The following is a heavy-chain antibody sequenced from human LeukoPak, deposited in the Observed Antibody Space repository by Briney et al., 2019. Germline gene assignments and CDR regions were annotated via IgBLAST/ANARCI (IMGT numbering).Heavy chain of an antibody. D-gene: IGHD6-13*01. CDR3: ARDEGAAGLDY. V-gene: IGHV3-21*01. CDR1: GFTFSSYS. CDR2: ISSSSSYI. Sequence: GGSLRLSCTASGFTFSSYSMNWVRQAPGKGLEWVSSISSSSSYIYYADSVKGRFTISRDNAKNSLYLQMNSLRAEDTAVYYCARDEGAAGLDYWGQGTLVTVSS. J-gene: IGHJ4*02.